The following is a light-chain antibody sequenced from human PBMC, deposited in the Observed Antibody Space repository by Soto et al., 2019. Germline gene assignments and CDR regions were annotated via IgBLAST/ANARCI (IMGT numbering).Light chain of an antibody. CDR3: GSHTTSSYV. CDR1: SNDVGGYNY. J-gene: IGLJ1*01. Sequence: QSALTQPASVSGSPGQSITISCTGTSNDVGGYNYVSWYQQHPGKAPQLMIYEVSNRPSGVSNRFSGSKSGNTASLTISGLQAEDEADYYCGSHTTSSYVFGTGTKLTVL. V-gene: IGLV2-14*01. CDR2: EVS.